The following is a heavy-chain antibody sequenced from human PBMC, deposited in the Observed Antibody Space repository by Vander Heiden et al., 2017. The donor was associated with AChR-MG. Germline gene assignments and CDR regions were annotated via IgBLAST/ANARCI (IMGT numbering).Heavy chain of an antibody. D-gene: IGHD6-6*01. CDR3: ARHGRAARMNWFDP. V-gene: IGHV4-39*01. CDR1: GGSIGGSGSE. CDR2: IYYSGST. Sequence: QLQPQESRPGLVKPSESLSPTRTVSGGSIGGSGSEWGWVRQRPGKGLEWIGSIYYSGSTYYNPSLKSRVTISVDTSKIQFSLKLSSVTAADTAVYYCARHGRAARMNWFDPWGQGTLVTVSS. J-gene: IGHJ5*02.